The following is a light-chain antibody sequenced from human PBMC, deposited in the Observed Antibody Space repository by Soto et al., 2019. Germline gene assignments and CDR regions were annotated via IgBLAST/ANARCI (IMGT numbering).Light chain of an antibody. J-gene: IGKJ1*01. V-gene: IGKV1-5*03. CDR2: KAS. CDR1: QNIGLW. Sequence: GDRVSITCRASQNIGLWLAWYQQRAGQAPKLLIYKASTLESGAPSRFSGSGSGTEFTLTISGLQPDDFATNYCQQYDSSYMWTFGQGTKVDIK. CDR3: QQYDSSYMWT.